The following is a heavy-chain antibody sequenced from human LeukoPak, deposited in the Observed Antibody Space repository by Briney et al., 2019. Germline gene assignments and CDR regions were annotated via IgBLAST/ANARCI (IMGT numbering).Heavy chain of an antibody. CDR3: AKDTWASGAFDI. J-gene: IGHJ3*02. CDR2: ISGSGGST. Sequence: LPGGSLRLSCAASGFTLSSYAMSWVRQAPGKGLEWVSAISGSGGSTYYADSVKGRFTISRDNSKNTLYLQMNSLRAEDTAVYYCAKDTWASGAFDIWGQGTMVTVSS. D-gene: IGHD1-26*01. V-gene: IGHV3-23*01. CDR1: GFTLSSYA.